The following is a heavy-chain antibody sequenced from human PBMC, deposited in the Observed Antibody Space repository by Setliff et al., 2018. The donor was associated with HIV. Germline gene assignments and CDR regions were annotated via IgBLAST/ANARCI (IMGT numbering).Heavy chain of an antibody. CDR2: SNQSGSG. CDR3: AKGRRGYDSRLFYYHHGMDV. Sequence: SETLSLTCVMYGGSFRDYYWTWIRQPPGKGLEWIGESNQSGSGNYNPSLKSRVTISVDTSKTEFFLNMGSVTAADTAVYYCAKGRRGYDSRLFYYHHGMDVWGQGTTVTVSS. V-gene: IGHV4-34*01. D-gene: IGHD5-12*01. CDR1: GGSFRDYY. J-gene: IGHJ6*02.